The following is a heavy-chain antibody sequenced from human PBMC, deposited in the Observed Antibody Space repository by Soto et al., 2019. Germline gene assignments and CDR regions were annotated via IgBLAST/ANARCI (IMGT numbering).Heavy chain of an antibody. CDR3: ARGLAAEGA. Sequence: QVQLVQSGAEVKKPGASVKVSCTASGYTFTHYAIHWVRHAPGQRLEWMGFINAGSGNTKDSQTFQGRLTFTKDTSASTAYMDLSSLRSEDTAIYYCARGLAAEGAWGQGTLVTVSS. D-gene: IGHD6-13*01. CDR2: INAGSGNT. V-gene: IGHV1-3*01. CDR1: GYTFTHYA. J-gene: IGHJ5*02.